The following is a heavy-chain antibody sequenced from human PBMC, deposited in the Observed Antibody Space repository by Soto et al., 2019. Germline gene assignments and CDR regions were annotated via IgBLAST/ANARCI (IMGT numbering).Heavy chain of an antibody. V-gene: IGHV4-30-4*01. Sequence: PSETLSLTCTVSGGSISSGYYYWSWIRQPPGKGLEWIGYIYYSGSTYYNQSLKSRVTISVDKSKNQFSLKLSSVTAAETAVYYCASTYSYGYDYWGQGTLVTVSS. J-gene: IGHJ4*02. CDR3: ASTYSYGYDY. CDR1: GGSISSGYYY. CDR2: IYYSGST. D-gene: IGHD5-18*01.